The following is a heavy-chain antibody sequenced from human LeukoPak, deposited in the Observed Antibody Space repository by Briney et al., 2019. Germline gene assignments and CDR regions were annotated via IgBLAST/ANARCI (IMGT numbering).Heavy chain of an antibody. CDR2: FDPEDGET. V-gene: IGHV1-24*01. CDR1: GYTLTELS. J-gene: IGHJ5*02. D-gene: IGHD6-13*01. Sequence: ASVKVSCKVSGYTLTELSVHWVRQAPGKGLEWMGGFDPEDGETIYAQKFQGRVTMTEDTSTDTAYMELSSLRSEDTAVYYCATGGSSWYTWFDPWGQGTLVTVSS. CDR3: ATGGSSWYTWFDP.